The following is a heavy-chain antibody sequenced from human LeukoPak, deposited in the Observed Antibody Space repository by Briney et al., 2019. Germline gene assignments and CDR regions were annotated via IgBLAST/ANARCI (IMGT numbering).Heavy chain of an antibody. V-gene: IGHV1-18*01. CDR3: ARAEYSSSPGLDY. CDR1: GYTFTSYG. J-gene: IGHJ4*02. Sequence: GASVKVSCKASGYTFTSYGVSWVRQAPGQGLEWMGWIGAYNGNTNYAQKLQGRVTITRNTSISTAYMELSSLRSEDTAVYYRARAEYSSSPGLDYWGQGTLVTVSS. CDR2: IGAYNGNT. D-gene: IGHD6-6*01.